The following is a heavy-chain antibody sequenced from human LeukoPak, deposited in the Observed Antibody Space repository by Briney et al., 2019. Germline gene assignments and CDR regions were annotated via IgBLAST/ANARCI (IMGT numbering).Heavy chain of an antibody. CDR2: IYTSGST. CDR1: GGSISSYY. V-gene: IGHV4-4*07. CDR3: ASLAYCGGDCYSTDAFDI. D-gene: IGHD2-21*02. J-gene: IGHJ3*02. Sequence: SETLSLTCTVSGGSISSYYWSWIRQPAGKGLEWIGRIYTSGSTNYNPSLKSRVTMSVDTSKNQFSLKLSSVTAADAAVYYCASLAYCGGDCYSTDAFDIWGQGTMVTVSS.